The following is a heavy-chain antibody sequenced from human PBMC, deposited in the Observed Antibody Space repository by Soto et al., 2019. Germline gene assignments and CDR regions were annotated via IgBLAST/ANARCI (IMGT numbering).Heavy chain of an antibody. CDR2: ISAYNGNT. D-gene: IGHD4-17*01. V-gene: IGHV1-18*04. CDR1: GYTFTSYG. CDR3: ASSLDYGDYIVGYAFDI. J-gene: IGHJ3*02. Sequence: ASVKVSCKASGYTFTSYGISWVLQAPGQGLEWMGWISAYNGNTNYAQKLQGRVTLTTDTSTSTAYMELRSLRSDDTAVYYCASSLDYGDYIVGYAFDIWGQGTMVTVSS.